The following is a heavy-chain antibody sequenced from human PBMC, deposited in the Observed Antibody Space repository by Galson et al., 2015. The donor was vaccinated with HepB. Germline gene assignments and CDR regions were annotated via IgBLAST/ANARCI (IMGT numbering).Heavy chain of an antibody. CDR2: INPSGGST. CDR1: GYTFTSYY. Sequence: SVKVSCKASGYTFTSYYMHWVRQAPGQGLEWMGIINPSGGSTSYAQKFQGRVTMTRDTSTSTVYMELSSLRSEDTAVYYCARGAAAAGYGRYYFDYWGQGTLVTVSS. CDR3: ARGAAAAGYGRYYFDY. J-gene: IGHJ4*02. V-gene: IGHV1-46*01. D-gene: IGHD6-13*01.